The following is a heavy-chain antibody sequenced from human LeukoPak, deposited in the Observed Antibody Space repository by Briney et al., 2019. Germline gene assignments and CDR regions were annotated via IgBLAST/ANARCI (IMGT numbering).Heavy chain of an antibody. J-gene: IGHJ5*02. D-gene: IGHD3-10*01. CDR1: GGSISSYY. CDR2: IYYSGST. V-gene: IGHV4-59*01. CDR3: ARGGYYGSGNDFRFDP. Sequence: SETLSLTCTVSGGSISSYYWSWIRQPPGKGLEWIGYIYYSGSTNYNSSFKSRVTISVDTSKNQFSLKLSSVTAADTAIYYCARGGYYGSGNDFRFDPWGQGTLVTVSS.